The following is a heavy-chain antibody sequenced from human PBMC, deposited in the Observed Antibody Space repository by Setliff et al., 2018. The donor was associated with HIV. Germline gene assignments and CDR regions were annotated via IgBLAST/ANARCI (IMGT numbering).Heavy chain of an antibody. CDR3: ARHSGVASPNWFDP. CDR2: IFYTGST. Sequence: PSETLSLTCTVSSGSISTYYWSWIRQPPGKGLEWIGYIFYTGSTNYNPSLKSRITISVDTSKNQFSLKLSSVTAADTAVYYCARHSGVASPNWFDPWGQG. CDR1: SGSISTYY. D-gene: IGHD3-10*01. V-gene: IGHV4-59*01. J-gene: IGHJ5*02.